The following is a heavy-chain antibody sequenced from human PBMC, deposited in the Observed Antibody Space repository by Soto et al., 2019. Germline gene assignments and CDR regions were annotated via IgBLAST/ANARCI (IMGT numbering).Heavy chain of an antibody. Sequence: GTLRLSCAASGFTFSNAWMSWVRQAPGKGLEWVGRIKSKTDGGTTDYAAPVKGRFTISRDDSKNTLYLQMNSLKTEDTAVYYCTTDSGYYDSSGLSYRHWGQGTLVTVSS. CDR2: IKSKTDGGTT. CDR3: TTDSGYYDSSGLSYRH. CDR1: GFTFSNAW. J-gene: IGHJ1*01. D-gene: IGHD3-22*01. V-gene: IGHV3-15*01.